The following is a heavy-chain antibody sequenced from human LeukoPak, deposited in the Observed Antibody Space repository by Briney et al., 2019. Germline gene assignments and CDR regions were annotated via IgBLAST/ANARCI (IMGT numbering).Heavy chain of an antibody. CDR2: ICSGRTT. D-gene: IGHD3-10*02. V-gene: IGHV3-66*01. CDR1: GFTVSSNY. Sequence: PGGSLRLSCAASGFTVSSNYMTWVRQAPGKGLDWVSAICSGRTTYYADSVKGRFTISRDDSKNTLYLQMHSLRAEDTAIYYCTRDLFDWGQGALVTVSS. J-gene: IGHJ4*02. CDR3: TRDLFD.